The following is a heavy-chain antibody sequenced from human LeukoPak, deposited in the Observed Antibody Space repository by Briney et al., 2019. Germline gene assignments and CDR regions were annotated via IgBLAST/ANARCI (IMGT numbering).Heavy chain of an antibody. CDR3: ARDSSSSWSAWYFDY. D-gene: IGHD6-13*01. CDR1: GGSISSSDYY. CDR2: IYYSGST. V-gene: IGHV4-30-4*08. J-gene: IGHJ4*02. Sequence: SETLSLTCTVSGGSISSSDYYWSWIRQPPGKGLEWIGYIYYSGSTYYNPSLKSRVTISVDTSKNQFSLKLSSVTAADTAVYYCARDSSSSWSAWYFDYWGQGTLVTVSS.